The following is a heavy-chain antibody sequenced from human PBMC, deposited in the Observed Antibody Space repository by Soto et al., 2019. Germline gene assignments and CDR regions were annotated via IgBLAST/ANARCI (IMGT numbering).Heavy chain of an antibody. V-gene: IGHV4-39*01. CDR1: GGSISSSSYY. D-gene: IGHD3-10*01. Sequence: PSETLSLTCTVSGGSISSSSYYWGWIRQLPGKGLEWIGSIYYSGSTYYNPSLKSRVTISVDTSKNQFSLKLSSVTAADTAVYYCARRVAEGLLWFGELSDYGMDVWGQGTTVTVSS. CDR2: IYYSGST. J-gene: IGHJ6*02. CDR3: ARRVAEGLLWFGELSDYGMDV.